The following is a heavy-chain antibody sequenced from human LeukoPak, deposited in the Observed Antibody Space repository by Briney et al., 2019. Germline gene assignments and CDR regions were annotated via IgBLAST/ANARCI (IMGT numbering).Heavy chain of an antibody. J-gene: IGHJ4*02. D-gene: IGHD5-18*01. V-gene: IGHV3-11*04. CDR1: GFTFSDYY. CDR3: ARADSYGYIGVFDY. CDR2: ISSSGSTI. Sequence: PGGSLRLSCAASGFTFSDYYMSWIRQAPGKGLEWVSYISSSGSTIYYADSVKGRFTISRDNAKNSLYLQMNSLRAEDTAVYHCARADSYGYIGVFDYWGQGTLVTVSS.